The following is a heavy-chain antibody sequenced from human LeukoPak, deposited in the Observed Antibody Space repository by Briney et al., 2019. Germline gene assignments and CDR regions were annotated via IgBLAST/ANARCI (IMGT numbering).Heavy chain of an antibody. D-gene: IGHD3-22*01. J-gene: IGHJ4*02. V-gene: IGHV3-30-3*01. CDR2: ISYDGSNK. Sequence: TGGSLRLSCAASGFTFSSYAMHWVRQAPGKGLEWMAVISYDGSNKYYADSVKGRFTISRDNSKNTLYLQMNSLRAEDTAVYYCARETYYDSSGYSYHLDYWGQGTLVTVSS. CDR1: GFTFSSYA. CDR3: ARETYYDSSGYSYHLDY.